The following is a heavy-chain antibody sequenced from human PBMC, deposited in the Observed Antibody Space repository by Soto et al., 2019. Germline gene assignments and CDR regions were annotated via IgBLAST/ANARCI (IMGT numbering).Heavy chain of an antibody. CDR2: ISGSGSST. CDR3: AKDHIVVVTAAPRYGMDV. CDR1: GFTLSSYS. D-gene: IGHD2-2*01. Sequence: GGSPILSCASSGFTLSSYSMILVRPAPGKALEWVSAISGSGSSTYYADSVKGRFTISRDNSKNTLYLQMNSLRAEDTAVYYCAKDHIVVVTAAPRYGMDVWGQGTTVTVSS. J-gene: IGHJ6*02. V-gene: IGHV3-23*01.